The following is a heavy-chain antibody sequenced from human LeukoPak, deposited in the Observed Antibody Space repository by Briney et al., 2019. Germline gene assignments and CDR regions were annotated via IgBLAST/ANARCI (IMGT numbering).Heavy chain of an antibody. Sequence: SVKVSCKASGGTFSSYAISWVRQAPGQGLEWMGGIIPIFGTANYAQKFQGRVTITADESTSTAYMELSSLRSEDTAVYYCARSRGTYYYDSSGYGPFDYWGQETLVTVSS. CDR1: GGTFSSYA. J-gene: IGHJ4*02. D-gene: IGHD3-22*01. V-gene: IGHV1-69*13. CDR3: ARSRGTYYYDSSGYGPFDY. CDR2: IIPIFGTA.